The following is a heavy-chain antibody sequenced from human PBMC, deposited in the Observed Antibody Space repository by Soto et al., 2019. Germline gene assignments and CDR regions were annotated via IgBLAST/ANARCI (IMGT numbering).Heavy chain of an antibody. CDR3: TTDPAHYDILTGYYMLDY. CDR1: GFTFSNAW. J-gene: IGHJ4*02. D-gene: IGHD3-9*01. V-gene: IGHV3-15*01. CDR2: IKSKTDGGTT. Sequence: EVQLVESGGGLVKPGGSLRLSCAASGFTFSNAWMIWVLQAPGKGLEWVGRIKSKTDGGTTDYAAPVKGRLTISRDDSKNTLYLQMNSLKTEDTAVYYCTTDPAHYDILTGYYMLDYWGQGTLVTGSS.